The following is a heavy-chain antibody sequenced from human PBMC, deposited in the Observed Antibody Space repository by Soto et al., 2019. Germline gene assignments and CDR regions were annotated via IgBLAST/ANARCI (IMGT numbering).Heavy chain of an antibody. CDR1: GFPFSSYA. D-gene: IGHD3-16*01. J-gene: IGHJ3*02. Sequence: EMQLLESGGGLVQPGGSLRLSCVASGFPFSSYAMSWVRQTPGKGLEWVSGISGSGGRTYYADSVKGRFTISRDNSNNTLSLQMQNLRVEDTAVYFCAKGGYDSLFDIWGQGTMVTVSA. CDR3: AKGGYDSLFDI. V-gene: IGHV3-23*01. CDR2: ISGSGGRT.